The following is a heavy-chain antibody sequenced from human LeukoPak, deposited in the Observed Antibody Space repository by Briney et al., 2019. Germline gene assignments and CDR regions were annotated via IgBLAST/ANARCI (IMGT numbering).Heavy chain of an antibody. CDR3: ARDRGYYYDSSGTGYFDY. V-gene: IGHV3-20*04. CDR2: INWNGGST. Sequence: GGSLRLSCAASGFTFDDYGMSWVRQAPGKGLEWVSGINWNGGSTGYADSVKGRFTISRDNAKNSLYLQMNSLRAEDTALYYCARDRGYYYDSSGTGYFDYWGQGTLVTVSS. D-gene: IGHD3-22*01. J-gene: IGHJ4*02. CDR1: GFTFDDYG.